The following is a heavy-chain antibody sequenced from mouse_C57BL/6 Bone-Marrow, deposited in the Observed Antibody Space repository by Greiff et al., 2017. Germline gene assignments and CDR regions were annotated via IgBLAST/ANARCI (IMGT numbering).Heavy chain of an antibody. Sequence: QVQLQQSGAELVKPGASVKLSCKASGYTFTSYWMHWVKQRPGQGLEWIGMIHPNSGSTNYNEKFKSKATLTVDKSSSTAYMQLSSLTSEDSAVYYCASEYYYGGWYFDVWGTGTTVTVSS. D-gene: IGHD1-1*01. CDR3: ASEYYYGGWYFDV. CDR2: IHPNSGST. V-gene: IGHV1-64*01. J-gene: IGHJ1*03. CDR1: GYTFTSYW.